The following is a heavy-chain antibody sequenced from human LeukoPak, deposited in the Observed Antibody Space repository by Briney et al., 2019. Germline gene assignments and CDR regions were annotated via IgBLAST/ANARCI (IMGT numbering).Heavy chain of an antibody. CDR1: GGSISSYY. CDR3: ARDHRSNLGIAAAGNRKRVDYYYYMDV. Sequence: SETLSLTCTVSGGSISSYYWSWIRQPAGKGLEWIGRIYTSGSTNYNPSLKSRVTMSVDTSKNQFSLKLSSVTAADTAVYYCARDHRSNLGIAAAGNRKRVDYYYYMDVWGKGTTVTVSS. D-gene: IGHD6-13*01. CDR2: IYTSGST. V-gene: IGHV4-4*07. J-gene: IGHJ6*03.